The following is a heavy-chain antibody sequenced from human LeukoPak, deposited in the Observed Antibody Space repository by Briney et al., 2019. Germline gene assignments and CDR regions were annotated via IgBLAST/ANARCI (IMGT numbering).Heavy chain of an antibody. CDR1: GFTFSSYA. J-gene: IGHJ3*02. CDR3: AKRGPPYSSHDAFDI. V-gene: IGHV3-23*01. Sequence: GRSLRLSCAASGFTFSSYAMHWVRQAPGKGLEWVSAISGSGGSTYYADSVKGRFTISRDNSKNTLYLQMNSLRAEDTAVYYCAKRGPPYSSHDAFDIWGQGTMVTVSS. D-gene: IGHD6-13*01. CDR2: ISGSGGST.